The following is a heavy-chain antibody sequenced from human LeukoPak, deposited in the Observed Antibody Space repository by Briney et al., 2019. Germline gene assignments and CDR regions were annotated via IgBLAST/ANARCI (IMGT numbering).Heavy chain of an antibody. CDR3: ARDLVGGYDSSGYYYVAAFDI. V-gene: IGHV4-34*01. D-gene: IGHD3-22*01. CDR1: GGSFSGYY. CDR2: INHSGST. J-gene: IGHJ3*02. Sequence: SETLSLTCAVYGGSFSGYYWSWIRQPPGKGLEWIGEINHSGSTNYNPSLKSRVTISVDTSKNQFSLKLSSVTAADTAVYYCARDLVGGYDSSGYYYVAAFDIWGQGTMVTVSS.